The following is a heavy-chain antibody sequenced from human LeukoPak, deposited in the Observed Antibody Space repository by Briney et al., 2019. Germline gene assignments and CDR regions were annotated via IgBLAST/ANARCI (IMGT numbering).Heavy chain of an antibody. J-gene: IGHJ5*02. CDR3: ARAYSSGWS. V-gene: IGHV3-7*03. CDR1: GFTFSSYW. D-gene: IGHD6-19*01. Sequence: GGSLRLSCAASGFTFSSYWISWVRQAPGKGLEWVANIKQDGSEKYYVDSVKGRFTISRDNAKNSLYLQMNSLRAEDTAVYYCARAYSSGWSWGQGTLVTVSS. CDR2: IKQDGSEK.